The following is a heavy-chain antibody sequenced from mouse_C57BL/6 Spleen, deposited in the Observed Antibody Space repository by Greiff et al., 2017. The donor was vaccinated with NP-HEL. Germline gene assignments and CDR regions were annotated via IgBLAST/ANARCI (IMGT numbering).Heavy chain of an antibody. D-gene: IGHD1-1*01. J-gene: IGHJ1*03. V-gene: IGHV7-3*01. CDR3: ARYGSSPHWYFDV. CDR1: GFTFTDYY. Sequence: DVQLVESGGGLVQPGGSLSLSCAASGFTFTDYYMSWVRQPPGKALEWLGFIRNKANGYTAEYSASVKGRFTISRDNSQSILYLQMNALRAEDSATYYCARYGSSPHWYFDVWGTGTTVTVPS. CDR2: IRNKANGYTA.